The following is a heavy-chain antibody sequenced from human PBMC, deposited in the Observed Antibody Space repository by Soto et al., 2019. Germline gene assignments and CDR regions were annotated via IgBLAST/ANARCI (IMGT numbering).Heavy chain of an antibody. CDR1: GFTFRNNA. CDR3: AKDVLAVVPAAIPWGFWSGYNYGMDV. Sequence: HPGGSLRLSCVASGFTFRNNAMNWVRQAPGKGLEWISDITSDGSKTHYADSVKGRFTISRDNSKNTLYLQMNSLRAEDTAVYYCAKDVLAVVPAAIPWGFWSGYNYGMDVWGQGTTVTVSS. CDR2: ITSDGSKT. J-gene: IGHJ6*02. V-gene: IGHV3-23*01. D-gene: IGHD2-2*01.